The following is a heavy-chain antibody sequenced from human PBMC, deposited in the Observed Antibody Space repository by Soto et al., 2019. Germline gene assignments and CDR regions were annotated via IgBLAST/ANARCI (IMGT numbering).Heavy chain of an antibody. CDR3: ARRSSSWYFDY. CDR1: GFTFSNYA. D-gene: IGHD6-13*01. CDR2: ISGSGDST. V-gene: IGHV3-23*01. Sequence: EVQLLESGGGLVKPGGSLRLSCAASGFTFSNYAMNWVRQAPGKGLEWVSVISGSGDSTYYADSVKGRFTISRDSSKNTLYLQMNSLRAEDTAVYYCARRSSSWYFDYWGQGTLVTVSS. J-gene: IGHJ4*02.